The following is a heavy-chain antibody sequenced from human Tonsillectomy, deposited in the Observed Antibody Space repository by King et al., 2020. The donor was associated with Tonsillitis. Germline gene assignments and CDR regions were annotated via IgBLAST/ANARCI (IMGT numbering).Heavy chain of an antibody. CDR1: GFIFSSNA. Sequence: VQLVQSGGGVVQPGRSLRLSCAASGFIFSSNAMHWVRQAPGKGLEWVAVISYDGSNKYYADSVMGRFTISRDNSKNTLYLQMNSLRADDTAVYYCARFRDPDAFDIWGQGTMVTVSS. CDR2: ISYDGSNK. V-gene: IGHV3-30*04. CDR3: ARFRDPDAFDI. D-gene: IGHD2-21*02. J-gene: IGHJ3*02.